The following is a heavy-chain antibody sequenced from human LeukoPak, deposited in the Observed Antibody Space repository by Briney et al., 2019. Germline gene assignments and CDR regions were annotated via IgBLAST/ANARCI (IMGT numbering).Heavy chain of an antibody. J-gene: IGHJ4*02. CDR1: GGTFSSYA. V-gene: IGHV1-69*13. D-gene: IGHD2-2*01. CDR2: IIPIFGTA. Sequence: GASVKVSCKASGGTFSSYAISWVRQAPGQGLEWMGGIIPIFGTANYAQKFQGRVTITADESTSTAYMELSSLRSEDTAVYYCARGYCSSTSCYGGSYWGQGTPVTVSS. CDR3: ARGYCSSTSCYGGSY.